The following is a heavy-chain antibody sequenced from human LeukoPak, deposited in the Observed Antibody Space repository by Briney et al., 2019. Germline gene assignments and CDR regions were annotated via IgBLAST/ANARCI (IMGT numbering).Heavy chain of an antibody. CDR3: AILGTSQLFDY. D-gene: IGHD7-27*01. Sequence: GGSLRLSCAASGFTFSSYAMSWVRQAPGKGLEWVSAISGSGGSTYYADSVKGRFTISRDNSKNTLYLRMNSLRAEDTAVYYCAILGTSQLFDYWGQGTLVTVSS. J-gene: IGHJ4*02. CDR1: GFTFSSYA. CDR2: ISGSGGST. V-gene: IGHV3-23*01.